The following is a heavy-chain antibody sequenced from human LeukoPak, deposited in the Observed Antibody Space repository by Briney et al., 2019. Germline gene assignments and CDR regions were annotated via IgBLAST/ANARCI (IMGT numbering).Heavy chain of an antibody. V-gene: IGHV3-15*01. J-gene: IGHJ4*02. D-gene: IGHD6-19*01. CDR2: IKSKTDGGTT. CDR3: ARDRVSGWYRGGLFDY. CDR1: GFTFSDYS. Sequence: GGSLRLSCAASGFTFSDYSMNWVRQAPGKGLEWVGRIKSKTDGGTTDYAAPVKGRFTISRDDSKNTLYLQMNSLRAEDTAVYYCARDRVSGWYRGGLFDYWGQGTLVTVSS.